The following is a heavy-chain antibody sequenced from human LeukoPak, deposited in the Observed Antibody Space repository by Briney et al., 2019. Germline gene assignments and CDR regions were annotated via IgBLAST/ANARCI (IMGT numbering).Heavy chain of an antibody. CDR2: IASSGRNT. CDR1: GFNFNDAA. J-gene: IGHJ3*02. CDR3: ARDLRGDSSGYYPGAFDI. D-gene: IGHD3-22*01. Sequence: GGSLRLSCAASGFNFNDAAMTWVRQAPGKGLEWVSLIASSGRNTYYTDSVRGRFTISRDNSKKTLSLQMNSLRVEDTAIYYCARDLRGDSSGYYPGAFDIWGQGTMVTVSS. V-gene: IGHV3-23*01.